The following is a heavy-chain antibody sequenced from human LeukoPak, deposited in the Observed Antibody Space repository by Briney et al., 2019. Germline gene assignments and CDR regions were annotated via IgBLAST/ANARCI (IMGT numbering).Heavy chain of an antibody. J-gene: IGHJ3*02. CDR1: GGSISSGGYS. V-gene: IGHV4-31*11. D-gene: IGHD4-23*01. Sequence: SETLSLTCAVSGGSISSGGYSWSWIRQPPGKGLEWIGYIYYSGSTYYNPSLKSRVTISVDTSKNQFSLKLSSVTAADTAVYYCARAVLVYGGNTGYDAFDIWGQGTMVTVSS. CDR3: ARAVLVYGGNTGYDAFDI. CDR2: IYYSGST.